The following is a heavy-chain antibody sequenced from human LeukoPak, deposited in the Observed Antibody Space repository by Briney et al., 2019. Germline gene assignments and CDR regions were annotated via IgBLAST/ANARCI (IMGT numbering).Heavy chain of an antibody. D-gene: IGHD3-22*01. CDR1: GFTFSDYY. J-gene: IGHJ4*02. CDR3: ARDGITMIVVVNYFDY. V-gene: IGHV3-11*01. Sequence: GGSLRLSCAASGFTFSDYYMSWIRQAPGKGLERVSYISSSGSTIYYADSVKGRFTISRDNAKNSLYLQMNSLRAEDTAVYYCARDGITMIVVVNYFDYWGQGTLVTVSS. CDR2: ISSSGSTI.